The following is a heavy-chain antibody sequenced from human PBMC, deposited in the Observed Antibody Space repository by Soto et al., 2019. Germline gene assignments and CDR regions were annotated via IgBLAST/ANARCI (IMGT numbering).Heavy chain of an antibody. D-gene: IGHD1-20*01. V-gene: IGHV4-4*02. CDR1: GGSISSSNW. CDR2: IYYSGIT. J-gene: IGHJ6*02. CDR3: ARYKSNYYYGMDV. Sequence: SETLSLTCAVSGGSISSSNWWSWVRQPPGMGLEWIGYIYYSGITNYNPSLKSRVTISVDTSKNQFSLKLSSVTASYTAVYYCARYKSNYYYGMDVWGQGTTVTVSS.